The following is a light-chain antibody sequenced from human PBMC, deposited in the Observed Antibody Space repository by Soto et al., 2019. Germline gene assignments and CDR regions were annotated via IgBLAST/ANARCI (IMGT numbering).Light chain of an antibody. Sequence: EIVLTQSPGTLSLSPGKRATLSCRARQSVSSSYLAWYQQKPGQAPRLLIYGASSRATGIPDRFSGSGSGTDFTLTISRLEPEDFAVYYCQQYGSSPLTFGGGTKVEIK. CDR1: QSVSSSY. CDR2: GAS. J-gene: IGKJ4*01. CDR3: QQYGSSPLT. V-gene: IGKV3-20*01.